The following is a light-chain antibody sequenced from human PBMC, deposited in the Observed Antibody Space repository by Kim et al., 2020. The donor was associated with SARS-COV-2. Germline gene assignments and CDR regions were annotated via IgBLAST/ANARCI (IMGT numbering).Light chain of an antibody. Sequence: SPGERATVSCRASQSISSSFLAWYRQKLGQPPTLRIYNTSSRATGIPDRFSGSGSGTDFTLTISKLEPEDLAVYFCQYFGSSPWTFGQGTKVDIK. J-gene: IGKJ1*01. CDR3: QYFGSSPWT. CDR2: NTS. CDR1: QSISSSF. V-gene: IGKV3-20*01.